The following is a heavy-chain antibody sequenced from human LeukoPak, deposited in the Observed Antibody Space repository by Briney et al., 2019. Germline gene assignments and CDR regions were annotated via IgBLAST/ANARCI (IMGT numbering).Heavy chain of an antibody. V-gene: IGHV4-4*02. CDR2: IYHSGST. Sequence: PSETLSLTCAASGGSISSSNWWSWVRQPPGKGLEWIGEIYHSGSTNYNPSLKSRVTISVDTSKNQFSLKLRSVTAADTAVYYCAREGGYYDSSGYLSWFDYWGQGTLVTVSS. CDR3: AREGGYYDSSGYLSWFDY. CDR1: GGSISSSNW. D-gene: IGHD3-22*01. J-gene: IGHJ4*02.